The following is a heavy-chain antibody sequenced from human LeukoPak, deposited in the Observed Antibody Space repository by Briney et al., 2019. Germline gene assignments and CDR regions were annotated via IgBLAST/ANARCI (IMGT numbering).Heavy chain of an antibody. CDR2: IYYSGST. J-gene: IGHJ4*02. CDR3: ARRFYDSSGYRFDY. Sequence: PSETLSLTCTVSGGSISSYYWSWIRQPPGKGLEWIGYIYYSGSTNYNPSPKSRVTISVDTSKNQFSLKLSSVTAADTAVYYCARRFYDSSGYRFDYWGQGTLVTVSS. V-gene: IGHV4-59*01. D-gene: IGHD3-22*01. CDR1: GGSISSYY.